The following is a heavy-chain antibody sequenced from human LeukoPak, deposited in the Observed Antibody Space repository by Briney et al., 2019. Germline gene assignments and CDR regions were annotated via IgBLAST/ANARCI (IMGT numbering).Heavy chain of an antibody. CDR2: IWYDGSNK. CDR1: GFTFSSYG. V-gene: IGHV3-33*06. J-gene: IGHJ4*02. D-gene: IGHD6-19*01. CDR3: AKSAYSSGWYYFDY. Sequence: PGGSLRLSCAASGFTFSSYGMHWVRQAPGKGLESVAVIWYDGSNKYYADSVKGRFTISRDNSKNTLYLQMNSLRAEDTAVYYCAKSAYSSGWYYFDYWGQGTLVTVSS.